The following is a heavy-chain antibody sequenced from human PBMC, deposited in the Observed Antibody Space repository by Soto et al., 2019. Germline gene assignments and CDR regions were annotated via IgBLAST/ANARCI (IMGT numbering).Heavy chain of an antibody. CDR2: ISGSGGST. D-gene: IGHD5-12*01. J-gene: IGHJ4*02. V-gene: IGHV3-23*01. CDR1: GFTFSSYA. Sequence: EVQLLESGGGLVQPGGSLRLSCAASGFTFSSYAMSWVRQAPGKGLEWVSAISGSGGSTYYADSVKGRFTISRDNSKNTLYLQMNSLRAEDTAVYYCAKSSEIVATIPYYFDYWGQGTLVTVSS. CDR3: AKSSEIVATIPYYFDY.